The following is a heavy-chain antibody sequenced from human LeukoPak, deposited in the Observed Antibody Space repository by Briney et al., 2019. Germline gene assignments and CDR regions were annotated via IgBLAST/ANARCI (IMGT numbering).Heavy chain of an antibody. CDR1: GFTFSSYD. J-gene: IGHJ4*02. V-gene: IGHV3-30*02. CDR2: GRYDGSNK. D-gene: IGHD3-10*01. CDR3: AKRPPGSGLDY. Sequence: GGSLRLSCATSGFTFSSYDMHWVRQAPGKGLEWVAFGRYDGSNKNYADSVQGRFTISRDNSKNTLYLHMTSLRAEDTAVYYCAKRPPGSGLDYWGQGTLVTVSS.